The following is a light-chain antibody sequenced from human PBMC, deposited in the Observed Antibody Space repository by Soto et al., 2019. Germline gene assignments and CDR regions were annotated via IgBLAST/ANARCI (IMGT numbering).Light chain of an antibody. CDR3: SPYTSSSRGV. Sequence: QSALTQPASVSGSPGQSITISCTGTSSDVGGYNYVSWYQQHPGKAPKLMIYDVSNRPSGVSNRFSGSKSGNTASLTISGLQAEDEADYYCSPYTSSSRGVFGTGTKLTVL. CDR1: SSDVGGYNY. CDR2: DVS. V-gene: IGLV2-14*01. J-gene: IGLJ1*01.